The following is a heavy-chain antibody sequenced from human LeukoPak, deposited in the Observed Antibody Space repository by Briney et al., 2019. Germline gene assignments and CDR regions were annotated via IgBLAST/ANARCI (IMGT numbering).Heavy chain of an antibody. J-gene: IGHJ5*02. CDR2: IYYRGST. CDR3: AGYEVGVPRFDP. Sequence: SETLSLTCTVSGGSISSGGYYWSWIRQHPGKGLEWIGYIYYRGSTNYNPSLKSRITISVDTSKNQFSLKLSSVTAADTAVYYCAGYEVGVPRFDPWGQGTLVTVSS. V-gene: IGHV4-31*03. D-gene: IGHD3-3*01. CDR1: GGSISSGGYY.